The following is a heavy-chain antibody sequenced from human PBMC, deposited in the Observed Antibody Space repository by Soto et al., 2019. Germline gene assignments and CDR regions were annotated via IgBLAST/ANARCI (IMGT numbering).Heavy chain of an antibody. J-gene: IGHJ6*02. Sequence: QVQLVQSGAEVKKPGSSVKVSCKASGGTFSSYTISWVRQAPGQGLEWMGRIIPILGIANYAQKFQGRVTITADKSTSTAYMELSSLRSEDTVVYYCARLTYYDILTGFPGMDVWGQGTTVTVSS. V-gene: IGHV1-69*02. CDR2: IIPILGIA. CDR1: GGTFSSYT. D-gene: IGHD3-9*01. CDR3: ARLTYYDILTGFPGMDV.